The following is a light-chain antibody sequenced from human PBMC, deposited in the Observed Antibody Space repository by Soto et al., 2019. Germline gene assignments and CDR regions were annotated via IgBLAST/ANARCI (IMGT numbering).Light chain of an antibody. CDR3: QQSYSTSIT. CDR1: QSISSY. V-gene: IGKV1-39*01. J-gene: IGKJ5*01. CDR2: AAS. Sequence: DIQMTQSPSSLSASVGDRVTITCRASQSISSYLNWYHQKPGKAPKLLIYAASSLQSGVPSRFSGSGSGTNFPLTISSLQPEDFATYYCQQSYSTSITFGQGTRLEIK.